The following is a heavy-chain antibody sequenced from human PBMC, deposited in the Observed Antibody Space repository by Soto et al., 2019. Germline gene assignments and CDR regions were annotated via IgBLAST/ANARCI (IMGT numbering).Heavy chain of an antibody. Sequence: EVQLVESGGGLVQPGGSLRLSCAASGFTFTGSWMHWVRQAPGKGLVWVSRINGDGSGTSYADFVKGRFIISRDDAKNTLFLQMYGLRAEDTAVYYCARGIFGSGTANDYWGQGTLVTVSS. V-gene: IGHV3-74*01. CDR3: ARGIFGSGTANDY. D-gene: IGHD3-10*01. CDR1: GFTFTGSW. CDR2: INGDGSGT. J-gene: IGHJ4*02.